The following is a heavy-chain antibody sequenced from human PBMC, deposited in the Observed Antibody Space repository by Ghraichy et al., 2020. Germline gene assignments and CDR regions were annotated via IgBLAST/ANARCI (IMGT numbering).Heavy chain of an antibody. CDR1: GFTFSGSA. J-gene: IGHJ2*01. CDR3: ASPYDFPYWYFDL. Sequence: GSVKVSCAASGFTFSGSAIHWVRQASGKGLEWVGRIRNKANNYATAYAVSVKGRFTVSRDDSKHTAYLRMNRLKTEDTAVYYCASPYDFPYWYFDLWGRGTLVTVSS. D-gene: IGHD5-12*01. CDR2: IRNKANNYAT. V-gene: IGHV3-73*01.